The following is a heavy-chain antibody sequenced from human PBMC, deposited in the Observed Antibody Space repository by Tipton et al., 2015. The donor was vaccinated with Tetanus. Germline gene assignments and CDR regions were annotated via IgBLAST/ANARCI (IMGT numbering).Heavy chain of an antibody. V-gene: IGHV5-51*01. J-gene: IGHJ5*02. CDR1: GYSFSSYY. D-gene: IGHD3-3*01. CDR3: ARRRSNSNLFFRFGP. Sequence: QLVQSGVEVKKPGESLRISCQASGYSFSSYYIAWVRQMPGRGLEWMGFIHPGESTTTYSPSFQGRVPFSADTSINTAYLHWASLTDSGTAPYFCARRRSNSNLFFRFGPWGQGTPVTVSS. CDR2: IHPGESTT.